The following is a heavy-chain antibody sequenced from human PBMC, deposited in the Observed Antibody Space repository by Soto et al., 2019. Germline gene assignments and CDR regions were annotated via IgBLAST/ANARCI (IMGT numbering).Heavy chain of an antibody. V-gene: IGHV3-74*01. Sequence: EVQLVESGGGLVQPGGSLRLSCAASGFTFSSDWMHWVRQAPGKGLVWVSRINSDGRSTSYADSVKGRFTISRDNAKNTLHLQMNSLSAEATAVYYCASDPARYSSSSTKIYYYYGMDVWGQGTTVTVS. D-gene: IGHD6-6*01. CDR3: ASDPARYSSSSTKIYYYYGMDV. J-gene: IGHJ6*02. CDR1: GFTFSSDW. CDR2: INSDGRST.